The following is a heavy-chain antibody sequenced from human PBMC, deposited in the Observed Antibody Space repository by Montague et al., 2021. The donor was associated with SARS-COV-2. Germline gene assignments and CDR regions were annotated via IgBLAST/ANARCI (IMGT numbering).Heavy chain of an antibody. V-gene: IGHV4-59*01. D-gene: IGHD5-24*01. CDR2: IYYSGST. CDR3: ARDSPGWLQFYPYLDY. Sequence: SETLSLTCTVSGGSISSYYWSWIRQPPGKGLEWIGYIYYSGSTNYNPSLKSRVTISVDTSKNQFSLKLSSVTAADTAVYYCARDSPGWLQFYPYLDYWGQGTPVTVSS. CDR1: GGSISSYY. J-gene: IGHJ4*02.